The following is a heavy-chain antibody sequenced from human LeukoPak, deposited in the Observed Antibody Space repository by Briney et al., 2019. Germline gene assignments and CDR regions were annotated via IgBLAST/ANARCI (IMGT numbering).Heavy chain of an antibody. Sequence: GGSLRLSCAASGFTFTSYALNWVRQAPGKGLEWLSSISGTKTFIYYSASVRGRFTISRDNTKNSVYSQMNNVTTEDTAVYYCATEDPATVTTYGFDSWGQGTLVTVSS. CDR2: ISGTKTFI. D-gene: IGHD4-17*01. CDR3: ATEDPATVTTYGFDS. V-gene: IGHV3-21*01. CDR1: GFTFTSYA. J-gene: IGHJ4*02.